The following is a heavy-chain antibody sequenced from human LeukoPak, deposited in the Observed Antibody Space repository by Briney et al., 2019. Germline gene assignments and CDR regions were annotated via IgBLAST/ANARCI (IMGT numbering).Heavy chain of an antibody. CDR2: ICNSGST. V-gene: IGHV4-4*09. CDR1: GDSISTYY. Sequence: SDTLSLTCTVSGDSISTYYWSWIRQPPGKGLEWIGCICNSGSTNYNPSLKSRVTISVDTSKNQFSLNLSSVTAADTAVYYCAKTGRPNNSGWYRWFDPWGQGTLVTVSS. D-gene: IGHD6-19*01. CDR3: AKTGRPNNSGWYRWFDP. J-gene: IGHJ5*02.